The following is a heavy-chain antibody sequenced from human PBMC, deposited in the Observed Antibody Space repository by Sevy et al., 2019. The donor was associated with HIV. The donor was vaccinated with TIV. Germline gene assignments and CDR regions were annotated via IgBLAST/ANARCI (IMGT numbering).Heavy chain of an antibody. D-gene: IGHD5-18*01. V-gene: IGHV1-2*02. J-gene: IGHJ4*02. CDR2: INPNSGDT. CDR1: GYTFSDHF. CDR3: STHERYRYGSLLDY. Sequence: ASVKVSCKASGYTFSDHFIHWVRQAPGQGLEWMGWINPNSGDTKYAQNFHGRVTLTRDTSIGSGYMELTSLRSDDTAVYYCSTHERYRYGSLLDYWGQGTLVTVSS.